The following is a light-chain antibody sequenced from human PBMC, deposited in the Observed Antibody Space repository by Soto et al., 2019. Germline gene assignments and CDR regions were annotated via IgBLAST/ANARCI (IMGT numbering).Light chain of an antibody. J-gene: IGKJ4*01. CDR1: QSVYTT. CDR2: SAS. Sequence: EIVMTQSPATLSVSPGERATLSCRASQSVYTTLAWYQQRPGQAPRLLIYSASTRATGIPARFSGSGSGTEFTLTISSLQSEDFAVYYCQQYNKWPHTFGGGTTVEIK. V-gene: IGKV3-15*01. CDR3: QQYNKWPHT.